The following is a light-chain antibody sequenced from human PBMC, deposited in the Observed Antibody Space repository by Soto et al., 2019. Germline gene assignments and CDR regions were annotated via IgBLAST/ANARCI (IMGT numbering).Light chain of an antibody. Sequence: QSALTQPASVSGSPGQSITISCTGTSSDVGGYNYVSWYQHHAGKAPRLMIYASSNRPSGVSHRFSGSRSGNTASLTISGLQAEDEADYYCSSYTSGTTLYVFGTGTKLNVL. CDR2: ASS. CDR1: SSDVGGYNY. J-gene: IGLJ1*01. CDR3: SSYTSGTTLYV. V-gene: IGLV2-14*01.